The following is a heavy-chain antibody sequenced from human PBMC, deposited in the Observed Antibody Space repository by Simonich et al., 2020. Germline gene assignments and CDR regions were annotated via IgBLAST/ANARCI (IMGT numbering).Heavy chain of an antibody. CDR1: GGSISSYY. D-gene: IGHD7-27*01. J-gene: IGHJ4*02. CDR3: ARHVRKTGDHFDY. V-gene: IGHV4-59*08. Sequence: QVQLQESGPGLVKPSETLSLTCTVSGGSISSYYWSWIRQPPGKGLEWIGYIYYMGSTNYNPSLNGRVTISVDTSKNQFSLKLSSVTAADTAVYYCARHVRKTGDHFDYWGQGTLVTVSS. CDR2: IYYMGST.